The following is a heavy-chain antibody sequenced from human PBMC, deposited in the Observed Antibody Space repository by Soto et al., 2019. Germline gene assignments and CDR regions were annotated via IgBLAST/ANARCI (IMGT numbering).Heavy chain of an antibody. CDR2: MNHNSGNT. Sequence: ASCKVSSKPSGYSFTSDDINWVRQSPRQGLEWMGGMNHNSGNTGYAQKFQGRVTMTRNTSISTAYMELSSLRSEDTAVFYCARGASDTMPSDVWGQGTTVTV. V-gene: IGHV1-8*01. J-gene: IGHJ6*02. CDR1: GYSFTSDD. CDR3: ARGASDTMPSDV. D-gene: IGHD2-2*01.